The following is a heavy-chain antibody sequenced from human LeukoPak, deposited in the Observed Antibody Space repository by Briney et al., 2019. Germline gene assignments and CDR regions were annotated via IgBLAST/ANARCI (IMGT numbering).Heavy chain of an antibody. CDR3: ARDHGPWPLVFDY. V-gene: IGHV6-1*01. CDR2: TYYRSKWYN. CDR1: GDSVSSSSAA. D-gene: IGHD5-12*01. Sequence: SQTLSLTCAISGDSVSSSSAAWSWIRQSPSRGLEWLGRTYYRSKWYNDYAVSVKSRITINPDTSKNQFSLQLNSVTPEDTAVYYCARDHGPWPLVFDYWGQGTLVTVSS. J-gene: IGHJ4*02.